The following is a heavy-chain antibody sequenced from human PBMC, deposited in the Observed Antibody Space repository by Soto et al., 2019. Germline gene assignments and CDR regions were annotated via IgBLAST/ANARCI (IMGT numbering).Heavy chain of an antibody. CDR1: GGSISSGGYY. D-gene: IGHD1-26*01. Sequence: SETLSLTCTVSGGSISSGGYYWSWIRQHPGKGLEWIGYIYYSGSTYYNPALKSRVTISVDTSKNQLSLKLSSVTAADTAVYYCARVEDSGSYEANWFDPWGQGTLVTVSS. CDR3: ARVEDSGSYEANWFDP. J-gene: IGHJ5*02. CDR2: IYYSGST. V-gene: IGHV4-31*03.